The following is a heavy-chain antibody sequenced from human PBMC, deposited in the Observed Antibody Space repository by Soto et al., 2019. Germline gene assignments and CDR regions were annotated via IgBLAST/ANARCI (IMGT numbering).Heavy chain of an antibody. CDR2: IYYSRST. D-gene: IGHD3-10*01. Sequence: SETLSLTCTVSGGSIGSGGYYWSWIRQHPGKGLEWIGYIYYSRSTYYNPSLKSRVTISVDNSKNTLYLQMNSLRAEDTAVYYCAKDPKAVWFGEKYYFDYWGQGTLVTVSS. CDR3: AKDPKAVWFGEKYYFDY. J-gene: IGHJ4*02. CDR1: GGSIGSGGYY. V-gene: IGHV4-31*02.